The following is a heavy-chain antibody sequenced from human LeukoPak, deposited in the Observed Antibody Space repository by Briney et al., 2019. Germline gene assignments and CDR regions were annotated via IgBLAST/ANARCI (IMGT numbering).Heavy chain of an antibody. D-gene: IGHD3-9*01. J-gene: IGHJ3*02. CDR2: IYSGGST. CDR1: GFTVSSNY. CDR3: ASPYYDILTGYRPGAFDI. V-gene: IGHV3-53*04. Sequence: GGSLRLSCAASGFTVSSNYMSWVRQAPGKGLEWGSVIYSGGSTYYADSVKGRFTISRHNSKNTLYLQMNSLRAEDTAVYYCASPYYDILTGYRPGAFDIWGQGTMVTVSS.